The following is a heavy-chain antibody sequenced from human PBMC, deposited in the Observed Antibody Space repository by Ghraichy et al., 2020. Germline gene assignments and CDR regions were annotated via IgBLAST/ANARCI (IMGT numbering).Heavy chain of an antibody. Sequence: GGSLRLSCAASGFTFSSYAMHWVRQAPGKGLEWVAVISYDGSNKYYADSVKGRFTISRDNSKNTLYLQMNSLRAEDTAVYYCARGGRRIAAAGTGFDYWGQGTLVTVSS. CDR1: GFTFSSYA. D-gene: IGHD6-13*01. CDR2: ISYDGSNK. V-gene: IGHV3-30-3*01. J-gene: IGHJ4*02. CDR3: ARGGRRIAAAGTGFDY.